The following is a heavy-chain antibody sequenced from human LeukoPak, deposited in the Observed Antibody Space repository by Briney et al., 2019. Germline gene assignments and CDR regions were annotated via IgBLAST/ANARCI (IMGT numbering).Heavy chain of an antibody. J-gene: IGHJ4*02. CDR3: ARDGDGSGIGHGLFDY. D-gene: IGHD3-10*01. V-gene: IGHV3-20*04. CDR2: ITWNGGST. CDR1: GFTFSNYG. Sequence: PGRTLRLSCAASGFTFSNYGMSWVRQAPGKGLEWVSGITWNGGSTGYVDSVKGRFSISRDNAKNSLYLQMNSLRAEDTALYYCARDGDGSGIGHGLFDYWGQGTLVTVSS.